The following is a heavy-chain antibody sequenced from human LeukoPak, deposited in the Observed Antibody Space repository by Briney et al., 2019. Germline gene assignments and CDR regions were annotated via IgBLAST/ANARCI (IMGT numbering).Heavy chain of an antibody. CDR3: ARDPGAYYDSSGYLNWFDP. J-gene: IGHJ5*02. V-gene: IGHV4-39*07. CDR1: GGSITTRSYY. CDR2: MHHSGST. D-gene: IGHD3-22*01. Sequence: SETQSLTCTVSGGSITTRSYYWGWIRQPPGKGLEWIGSMHHSGSTYYNPSLKSRVTTSVDTSKNQFSLKLSSVTAADTAVYYCARDPGAYYDSSGYLNWFDPWSQGTLVTVSS.